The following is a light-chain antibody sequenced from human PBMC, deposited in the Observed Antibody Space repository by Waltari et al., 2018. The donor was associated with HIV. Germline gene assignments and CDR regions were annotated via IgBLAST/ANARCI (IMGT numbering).Light chain of an antibody. V-gene: IGLV2-14*03. CDR2: DVD. CDR3: ASFTADNTVL. J-gene: IGLJ3*02. CDR1: DSALGLYNF. Sequence: AVTQPASVSGLPGQSTTISCPGGDSALGLYNFVSWYQQHSGKPPKLILYDVDSRSSGVSDRFSGAISGNTASLTISELRAEDEAHYYCASFTADNTVLFGGGTEVTVL.